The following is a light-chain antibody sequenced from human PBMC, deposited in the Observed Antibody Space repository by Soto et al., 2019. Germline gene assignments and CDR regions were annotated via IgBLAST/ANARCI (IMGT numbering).Light chain of an antibody. J-gene: IGKJ1*01. Sequence: DIQMTQSPSSLSASVGDRVTITCRASQSVSKWLAWYQVKPGKAPRLLIYKTSGLENGVPSRFSDSGSESEYTLTISNVQPEDFATYYCQQYSAYSPWTFGQGTKVDI. CDR3: QQYSAYSPWT. CDR2: KTS. V-gene: IGKV1-5*03. CDR1: QSVSKW.